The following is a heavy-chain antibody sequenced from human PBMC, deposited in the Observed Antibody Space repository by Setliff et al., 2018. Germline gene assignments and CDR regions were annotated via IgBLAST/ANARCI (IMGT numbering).Heavy chain of an antibody. CDR2: IHTTEGT. CDR1: GGSISNSY. V-gene: IGHV4-4*07. Sequence: SETLSLTCTVSGGSISNSYWTWVRQSAGKGLEWVGRIHTTEGTKYNPSLMSRVTVSMDTSKNQFSLDLTSVTAADTAVYYCARMSGFLYMDVWGKGTTVTVS. J-gene: IGHJ6*03. D-gene: IGHD3-3*01. CDR3: ARMSGFLYMDV.